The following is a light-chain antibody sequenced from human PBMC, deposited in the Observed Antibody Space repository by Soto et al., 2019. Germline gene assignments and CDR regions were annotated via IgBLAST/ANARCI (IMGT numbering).Light chain of an antibody. CDR1: QGIRND. Sequence: DLQMTQSPSSLSASVGDRVTITCRASQGIRNDLGWYQQKPGKAPKLLISDASNLESGVPSRFSGGGSGTEFTLTITTLRPDDFATYFCQQYNSHSLTFGQGTKVDIK. CDR2: DAS. CDR3: QQYNSHSLT. V-gene: IGKV1-17*01. J-gene: IGKJ1*01.